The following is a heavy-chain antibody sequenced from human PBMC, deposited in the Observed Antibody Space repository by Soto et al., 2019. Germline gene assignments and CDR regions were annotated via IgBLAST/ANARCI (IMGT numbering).Heavy chain of an antibody. D-gene: IGHD2-15*01. CDR3: AKGDSGGSFRGGFDY. CDR2: ISWNSGSI. CDR1: GFTFDDYA. V-gene: IGHV3-9*01. J-gene: IGHJ4*02. Sequence: GGSLRLSCAASGFTFDDYAMHWVRQAPGKGLEWVSGISWNSGSIGYADSVKGRFTISRDNAKNSLYLQMNSLRAEDTALYYCAKGDSGGSFRGGFDYWGQGTLVTVSS.